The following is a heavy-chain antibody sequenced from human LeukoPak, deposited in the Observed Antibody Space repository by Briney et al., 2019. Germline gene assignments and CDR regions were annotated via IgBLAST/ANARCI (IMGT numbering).Heavy chain of an antibody. Sequence: PGGSLRLSCAASGFTFDDYAMHWVRQAPGKGLEWVSLISGDGVSTYYADSVKGRFTISRDNSKNSLYLQMNSLRTEDTALYYCAKGNLNYDFWSGYPCPDYWGQGTLVTVSS. J-gene: IGHJ4*02. CDR2: ISGDGVST. CDR3: AKGNLNYDFWSGYPCPDY. D-gene: IGHD3-3*01. V-gene: IGHV3-43*02. CDR1: GFTFDDYA.